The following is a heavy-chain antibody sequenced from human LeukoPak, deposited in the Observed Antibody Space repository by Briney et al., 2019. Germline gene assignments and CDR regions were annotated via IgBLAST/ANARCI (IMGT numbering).Heavy chain of an antibody. CDR2: IYYSGST. V-gene: IGHV4-59*01. J-gene: IGHJ4*02. CDR1: GGSISSYY. Sequence: SETLTLTCTVSGGSISSYYWSWIRQPPGKGLEWIGYIYYSGSTNYNPSLKSRVTTSVDTSKNQFSLKLSSVTAADTAVYYCARNYRWLHWDYWGQGTLVTVSS. D-gene: IGHD5-24*01. CDR3: ARNYRWLHWDY.